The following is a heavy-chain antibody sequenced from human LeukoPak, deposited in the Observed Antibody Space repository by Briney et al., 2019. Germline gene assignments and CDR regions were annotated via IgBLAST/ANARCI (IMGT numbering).Heavy chain of an antibody. V-gene: IGHV3-30*02. J-gene: IGHJ4*02. Sequence: PGGSLRLSCAASGFIFSNYGMHWVRQAPGKGLEWVAFIPYDAVNKYYADSVEGRFTISRDNSKNTLYLQMNSLRAEDTAVYYCAKDVAGRAWWFAFDYWGQGTLVTVSS. D-gene: IGHD6-19*01. CDR1: GFIFSNYG. CDR2: IPYDAVNK. CDR3: AKDVAGRAWWFAFDY.